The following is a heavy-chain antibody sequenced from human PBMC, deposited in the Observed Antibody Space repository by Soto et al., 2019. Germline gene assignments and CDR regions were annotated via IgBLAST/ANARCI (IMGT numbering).Heavy chain of an antibody. CDR3: ARDRYSYGVFDY. J-gene: IGHJ4*02. V-gene: IGHV4-31*03. CDR2: IYYSGST. D-gene: IGHD5-18*01. Sequence: SGTLFPTRTVSCGSISSGGFYWSRIRQHPGKGLEWIGYIYYSGSTYYNPSLKSRVTISVDTTKNQFSLKLSSVTAADTAVYYRARDRYSYGVFDYWGQGTLVTVSS. CDR1: CGSISSGGFY.